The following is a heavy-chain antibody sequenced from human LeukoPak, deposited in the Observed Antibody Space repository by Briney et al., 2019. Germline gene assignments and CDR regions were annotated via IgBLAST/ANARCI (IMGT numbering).Heavy chain of an antibody. J-gene: IGHJ6*02. CDR2: INPSGGST. D-gene: IGHD2-2*01. V-gene: IGHV1-46*01. Sequence: ASVKVSCKTSGYTFTSYYMHWVRQAPGQGLEWMGIINPSGGSTSYAQKFQGRVTMTRDTSTSTVYMELSSLRSEDTAVYYCARGWYTNCSSTSCYRRYYYYYGMDVWGQGTTVTVSS. CDR3: ARGWYTNCSSTSCYRRYYYYYGMDV. CDR1: GYTFTSYY.